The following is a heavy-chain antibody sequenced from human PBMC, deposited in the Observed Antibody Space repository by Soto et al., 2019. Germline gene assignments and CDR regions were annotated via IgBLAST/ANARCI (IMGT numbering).Heavy chain of an antibody. V-gene: IGHV3-20*01. Sequence: EVQLVESGGGVVRPGGSLRLSCAASGFTFDDYGMSWVRQAPGKGLEWVSGINWNGGSKGYADSVKGRFTISRDNAKNSLYLQMNSLRAEATALYHCVRAGAVIYYYCFMDLWGKGTTVTVSS. CDR1: GFTFDDYG. CDR2: INWNGGSK. J-gene: IGHJ6*03. CDR3: VRAGAVIYYYCFMDL. D-gene: IGHD6-19*01.